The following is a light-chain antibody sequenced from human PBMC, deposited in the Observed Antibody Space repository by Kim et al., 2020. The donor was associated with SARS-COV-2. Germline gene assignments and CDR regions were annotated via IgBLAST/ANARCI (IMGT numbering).Light chain of an antibody. CDR2: GKN. CDR3: NSRDTNNNVI. Sequence: VALGQAVRITCQGDSSRSYYASWYQQQPEEAPIVVIYGKNNRPSGIPDRFSGSSSGNTSSLTITATQAGDDADYYCNSRDTNNNVIFGGGTQLTVL. J-gene: IGLJ2*01. V-gene: IGLV3-19*01. CDR1: SSRSYY.